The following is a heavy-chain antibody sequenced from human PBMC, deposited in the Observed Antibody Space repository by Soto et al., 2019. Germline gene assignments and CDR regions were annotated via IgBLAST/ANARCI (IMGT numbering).Heavy chain of an antibody. D-gene: IGHD3-22*01. CDR3: ARDHFTMIDY. J-gene: IGHJ4*02. Sequence: QVQLVESGGGVVQPGRSLRLSCAASGFTFSSYAMHWVRQAPGKGLEWVAVISYDGSNKYYADSVKGRFTISRDNSKNTLYLQMNILRAEDTAVYYCARDHFTMIDYWGQGTLVTVSS. CDR1: GFTFSSYA. V-gene: IGHV3-30-3*01. CDR2: ISYDGSNK.